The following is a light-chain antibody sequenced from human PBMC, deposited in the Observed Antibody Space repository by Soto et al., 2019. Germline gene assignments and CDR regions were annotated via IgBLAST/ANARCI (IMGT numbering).Light chain of an antibody. CDR1: GSDVGGYNY. CDR2: DVS. V-gene: IGLV2-14*03. J-gene: IGLJ2*01. CDR3: NSYTSSSTLV. Sequence: QSALTQTASVSGSPGQSITISCTGTGSDVGGYNYVSWYQQHPGKAPKLVIYDVSDRPSGVSNRFSGSKSGNTASLTISGLQVEDEADYYCNSYTSSSTLVFGGGTKLTVL.